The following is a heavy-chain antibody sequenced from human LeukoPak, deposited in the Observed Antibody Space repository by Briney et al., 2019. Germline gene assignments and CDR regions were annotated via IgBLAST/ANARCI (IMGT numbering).Heavy chain of an antibody. V-gene: IGHV1-2*02. CDR1: GYTFTCYY. D-gene: IGHD5-12*01. J-gene: IGHJ6*02. CDR3: ARVGIVATIYYYGMDV. CDR2: INPNSGGT. Sequence: GASVKVSCKASGYTFTCYYMHWVRQAPGQGLEWMGWINPNSGGTNYAQKFQGRVTMTRDTSISTAYMELSRLRSDDTDVYYCARVGIVATIYYYGMDVWGQGTTVTVSS.